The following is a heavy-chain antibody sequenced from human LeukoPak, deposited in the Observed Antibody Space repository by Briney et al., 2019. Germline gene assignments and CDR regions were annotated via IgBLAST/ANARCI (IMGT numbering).Heavy chain of an antibody. Sequence: GRSLRLSCAASGFTFSSYGMHWVRQAPGKGLEWVAVIWYDGSNKYYADSVKGRFTISRDNSKNTLYLQMNSLRAEDTAVHYCAKERGGGGYSYGQYYFDYWGQGTLVTVSS. D-gene: IGHD5-18*01. CDR3: AKERGGGGYSYGQYYFDY. V-gene: IGHV3-33*06. J-gene: IGHJ4*02. CDR2: IWYDGSNK. CDR1: GFTFSSYG.